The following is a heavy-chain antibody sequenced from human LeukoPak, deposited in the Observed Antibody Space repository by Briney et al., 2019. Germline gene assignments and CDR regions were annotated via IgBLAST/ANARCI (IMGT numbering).Heavy chain of an antibody. CDR3: ATIEVRANNYDTDGFEY. CDR2: IKQDENEK. CDR1: GFTLSSFW. V-gene: IGHV3-7*05. J-gene: IGHJ4*02. Sequence: PGGSLRLSCAASGFTLSSFWMSWVRQAPGQGLEWVVKIKQDENEKYYADSVKRRFPTSRDNVKTSLYLQMNSLRAEDTAVYYCATIEVRANNYDTDGFEYWGQGTLVTVSS. D-gene: IGHD3-10*01.